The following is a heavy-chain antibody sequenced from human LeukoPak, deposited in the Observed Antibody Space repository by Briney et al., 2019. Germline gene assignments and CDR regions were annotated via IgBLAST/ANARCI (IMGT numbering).Heavy chain of an antibody. D-gene: IGHD3-22*01. Sequence: SETLSLTCTVSGGSISSNRYYWGWIRQPPGKGLKWIGNIFYTGSTYYNPSLKSRVTIYVDTSQYQFSLKLSSVPAADTAVYYCAGLDNSGYYHIDYCGQGTLVSVSS. V-gene: IGHV4-39*01. CDR1: GGSISSNRYY. J-gene: IGHJ4*02. CDR2: IFYTGST. CDR3: AGLDNSGYYHIDY.